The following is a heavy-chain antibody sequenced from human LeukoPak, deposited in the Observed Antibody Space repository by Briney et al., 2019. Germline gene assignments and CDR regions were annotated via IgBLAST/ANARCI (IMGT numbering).Heavy chain of an antibody. Sequence: GGSLRLSCAASGFTFSSYEMNWVRQAPGKGLEWVSYISSSGSTIYYADSVKGRFTISRDNAKNSLYLQMNSLRAEDTAVYYCAGLGITMIGGVWGKGTTVTVSS. CDR1: GFTFSSYE. V-gene: IGHV3-48*03. J-gene: IGHJ6*04. CDR3: AGLGITMIGGV. CDR2: ISSSGSTI. D-gene: IGHD3-10*02.